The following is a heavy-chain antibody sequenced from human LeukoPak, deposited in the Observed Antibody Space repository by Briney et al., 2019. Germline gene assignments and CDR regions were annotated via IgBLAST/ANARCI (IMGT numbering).Heavy chain of an antibody. Sequence: PGGSLRLSCAASGFTFSTYVMTWVRQAPGQGLEWVSSIRGSGGSTFYADSVKGRFTISRDNTRNTLYLQMDSLRTEDTALYYCARDPNGDYIGAFDIWGQGIMVTVSS. D-gene: IGHD2-8*01. CDR3: ARDPNGDYIGAFDI. J-gene: IGHJ3*02. CDR1: GFTFSTYV. CDR2: IRGSGGST. V-gene: IGHV3-23*01.